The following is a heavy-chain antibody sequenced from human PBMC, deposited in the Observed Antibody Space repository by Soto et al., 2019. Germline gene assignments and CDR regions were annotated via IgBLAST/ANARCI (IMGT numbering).Heavy chain of an antibody. CDR3: ARDQGYDSSGYYQEPYFDY. CDR1: GGTFSSYT. CDR2: IIPILGIA. J-gene: IGHJ4*02. Sequence: QVQLVQSGAEVKKPGSSVKVSCKASGGTFSSYTISWVRQAPGQGLEWMGRIIPILGIANYAQKFQGRVTITADKSTSTAYMELSSLRSEDTAVYYCARDQGYDSSGYYQEPYFDYWGQGTLVTVSS. V-gene: IGHV1-69*08. D-gene: IGHD3-22*01.